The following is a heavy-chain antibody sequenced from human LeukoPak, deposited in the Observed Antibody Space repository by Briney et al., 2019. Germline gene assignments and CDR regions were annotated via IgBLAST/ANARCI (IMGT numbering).Heavy chain of an antibody. D-gene: IGHD2-2*01. CDR3: ARAEDPIVVVPAVIPFDY. CDR2: ISSSSSYI. Sequence: GGSLRLSCAASGFTFSSYSMNWVRQAPGKGLEWVSSISSSSSYIYYADSVKGRFTISRDNAKNSLYLQMNSLRAEDTAVYYCARAEDPIVVVPAVIPFDYWGQGILVTVSS. J-gene: IGHJ4*02. V-gene: IGHV3-21*01. CDR1: GFTFSSYS.